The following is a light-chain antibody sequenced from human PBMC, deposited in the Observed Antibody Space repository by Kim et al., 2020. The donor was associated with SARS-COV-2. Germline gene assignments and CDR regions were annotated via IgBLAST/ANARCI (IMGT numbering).Light chain of an antibody. CDR3: QAWDSSTAV. CDR2: QDT. V-gene: IGLV3-1*01. Sequence: VAPGQTASITCSGDKLGDKYASWYQQKPGQSPVLVIHQDTKRPSGIPERFSGSNAGNTATLTISGTQAMDEADYYCQAWDSSTAVFGGGTQLTVL. CDR1: KLGDKY. J-gene: IGLJ3*02.